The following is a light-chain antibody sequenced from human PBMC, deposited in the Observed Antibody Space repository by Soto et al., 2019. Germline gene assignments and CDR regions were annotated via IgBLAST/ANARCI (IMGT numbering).Light chain of an antibody. CDR3: QHYNTWPRT. V-gene: IGKV3-15*01. Sequence: EIVMTQSPATLSVSPGERAALFCRASQSVSSNLAWYQQKPGQAPRLLIYGASTRATGIPARFSGSGSGTEFTLTISSLQSEDFAVYYCQHYNTWPRTFGQGTKVEIK. CDR2: GAS. CDR1: QSVSSN. J-gene: IGKJ1*01.